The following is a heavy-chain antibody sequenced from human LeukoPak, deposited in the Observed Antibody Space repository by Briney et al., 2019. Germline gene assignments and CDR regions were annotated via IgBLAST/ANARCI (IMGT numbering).Heavy chain of an antibody. V-gene: IGHV3-20*04. CDR3: ARGGHYLGIVGATTFDAFDI. CDR2: INWNGGST. D-gene: IGHD1-26*01. J-gene: IGHJ3*02. Sequence: GGSLRLSCAASGFTFDDYGMSWVRQAPGKGLEWVSGINWNGGSTGYADSVKGRFTISRDNAKNSLYLQMNSLRAEDTALYYCARGGHYLGIVGATTFDAFDIWGQGTMVTVSS. CDR1: GFTFDDYG.